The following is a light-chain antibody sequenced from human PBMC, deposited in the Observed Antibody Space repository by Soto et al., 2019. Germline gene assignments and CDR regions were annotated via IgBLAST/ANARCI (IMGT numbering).Light chain of an antibody. Sequence: DIQTTQSPSSLSASVGDRVTIPCRASQTISRNLNWYQQKPGTAPKLLIYAASNLQSGVPSRFSGSGSGTDFALAISSLQPEDFATYYCQQSDSIPITSGQGTRLEIK. J-gene: IGKJ5*01. CDR3: QQSDSIPIT. CDR1: QTISRN. CDR2: AAS. V-gene: IGKV1-39*01.